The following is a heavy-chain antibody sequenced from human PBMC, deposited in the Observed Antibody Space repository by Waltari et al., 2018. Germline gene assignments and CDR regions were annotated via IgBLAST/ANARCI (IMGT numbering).Heavy chain of an antibody. Sequence: QVQLVESGGGVVQPGRSLRLSCAASGFTFSSYGMHWVRQAPGKGLEWVAVIWYDGSKKDYADSVKGRFTISRDNAKNTLYLQMNSLRAEDMAVYYCAKAGRRIAATAWYYYGMDVWGQGTTVTVSS. D-gene: IGHD2-15*01. J-gene: IGHJ6*02. CDR1: GFTFSSYG. CDR3: AKAGRRIAATAWYYYGMDV. V-gene: IGHV3-33*03. CDR2: IWYDGSKK.